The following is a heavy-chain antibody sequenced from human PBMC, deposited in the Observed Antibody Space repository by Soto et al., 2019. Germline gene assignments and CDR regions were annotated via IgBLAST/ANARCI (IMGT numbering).Heavy chain of an antibody. D-gene: IGHD2-15*01. J-gene: IGHJ5*01. CDR1: GFSFSSYT. CDR2: ITNRGTHT. CDR3: ARAHEVAWFDS. V-gene: IGHV3-21*01. Sequence: EVQLVESGGGLVKPGESLRLSCAASGFSFSSYTMNWVRQAPGKGLQWVSSITNRGTHTYSADSVNGRFTISRDNDKNSLYLQMNNLRAEDTAIYFCARAHEVAWFDSWGLGTLVTVTS.